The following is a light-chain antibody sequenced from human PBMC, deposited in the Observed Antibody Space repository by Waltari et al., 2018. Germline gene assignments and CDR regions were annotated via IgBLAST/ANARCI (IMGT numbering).Light chain of an antibody. CDR3: ATWDDSLDGHVV. Sequence: QSVVTQPPSASGTPGQRVTISCSGSTSNIGSNPVKWYQQRPGTAPKILIYGNNQRPPGVPERFSGSKAGASASLAISGLQSEDEADYYCATWDDSLDGHVVFGGGTKLTVL. V-gene: IGLV1-44*01. CDR2: GNN. CDR1: TSNIGSNP. J-gene: IGLJ2*01.